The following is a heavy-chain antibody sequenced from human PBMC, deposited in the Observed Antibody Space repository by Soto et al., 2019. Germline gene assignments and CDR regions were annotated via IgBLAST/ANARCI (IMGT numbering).Heavy chain of an antibody. Sequence: EVQLVESGGGLVQPGGSLRLSCAASGFTFNSYSRNWVRQAPGKGLEWVSYISSSSSTIYYADSVKGRFTISRDNAKNSLYLQMNSLRDEDTAVYYCARAGYYGSGILLWGQGTLLTVSS. V-gene: IGHV3-48*02. D-gene: IGHD3-10*01. CDR3: ARAGYYGSGILL. CDR1: GFTFNSYS. J-gene: IGHJ4*02. CDR2: ISSSSSTI.